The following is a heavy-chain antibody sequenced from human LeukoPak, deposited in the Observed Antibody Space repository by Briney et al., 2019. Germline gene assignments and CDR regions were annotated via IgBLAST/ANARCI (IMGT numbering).Heavy chain of an antibody. CDR1: GGSISSYS. CDR2: IYYSGST. D-gene: IGHD1-20*01. V-gene: IGHV4-59*08. CDR3: ARHSLYNWNDPDAFHI. Sequence: PAETLTLTCTVSGGSISSYSWSWIRQPPGKGLEWIAYIYYSGSTNYYPSPKSPVTISVATCNNQFSLRLSPVPAANTALYYCARHSLYNWNDPDAFHIWGQGTMVTVSS. J-gene: IGHJ3*02.